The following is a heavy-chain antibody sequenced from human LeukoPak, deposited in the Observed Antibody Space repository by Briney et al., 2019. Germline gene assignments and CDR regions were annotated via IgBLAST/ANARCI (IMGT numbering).Heavy chain of an antibody. CDR2: IIPILGIA. J-gene: IGHJ5*02. CDR1: GGTFSSYA. V-gene: IGHV1-69*04. D-gene: IGHD3-10*01. CDR3: ARGYSGVSYGSGSYYPNWFDP. Sequence: SVKVSCKASGGTFSSYAISWVRQAPGQGLEWMGRIIPILGIANYAQKFQGRVTITADKSTSTAYMELSSLRSEDTAVYYCARGYSGVSYGSGSYYPNWFDPWGQGTLVTVSS.